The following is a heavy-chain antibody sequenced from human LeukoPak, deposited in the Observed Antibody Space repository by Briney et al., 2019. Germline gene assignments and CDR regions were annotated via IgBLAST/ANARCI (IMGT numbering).Heavy chain of an antibody. J-gene: IGHJ4*02. CDR1: GGSISSYY. D-gene: IGHD6-19*01. CDR3: AREVAGTLNFDY. Sequence: SETLSLTCTVPGGSISSYYWTWIRQPPGKGLELIGYIYNSGNTNYNPSLRSRVTISVDTSKNQFSLKLTSVTSADTAIYYCAREVAGTLNFDYWGQGTLVTVSS. V-gene: IGHV4-59*01. CDR2: IYNSGNT.